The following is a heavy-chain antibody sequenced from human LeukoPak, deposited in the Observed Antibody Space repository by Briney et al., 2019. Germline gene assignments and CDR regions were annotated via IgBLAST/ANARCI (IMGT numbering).Heavy chain of an antibody. V-gene: IGHV1-69*05. CDR3: ARDGYCSGGSCYDDY. CDR1: GGTFSSYA. CDR2: IIPIFGTA. D-gene: IGHD2-15*01. Sequence: AASVKVSCKASGGTFSSYAISWVRQAPGEGLERMGGIIPIFGTANYAQKFQGRVTITTDESTSTAYMELSSLRSEDTAVYYCARDGYCSGGSCYDDYWGQGTLVTVSS. J-gene: IGHJ4*02.